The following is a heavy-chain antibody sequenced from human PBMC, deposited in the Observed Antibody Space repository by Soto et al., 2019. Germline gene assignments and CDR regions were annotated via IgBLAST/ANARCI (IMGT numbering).Heavy chain of an antibody. V-gene: IGHV1-18*01. CDR3: ARDEKDYCSSTSCPYFYY. J-gene: IGHJ4*02. CDR1: GYTFTTYG. D-gene: IGHD2-2*01. CDR2: ISGYNGNT. Sequence: QVPLVQSGAEVKKPGASVRVSCNASGYTFTTYGISWVRQAPGQGLEWMGWISGYNGNTNYAQKLQGRVTLTTDTSTSTAYMEVRSLRSDDTAVYYCARDEKDYCSSTSCPYFYYWGQGNLVTVSS.